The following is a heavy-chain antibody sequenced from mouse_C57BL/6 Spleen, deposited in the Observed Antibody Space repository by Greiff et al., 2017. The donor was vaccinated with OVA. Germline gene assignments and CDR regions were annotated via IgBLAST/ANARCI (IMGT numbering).Heavy chain of an antibody. Sequence: LVEPGASVKISCKASGYAFSSSWMNWVKQRPGKGLEWIGRIYPGDGDTNYNGKFKGKATLTADKSSSTAYMQLSSLTSEDSAVYFCARDTTWYFDVWGTGTTVTVSS. CDR2: IYPGDGDT. V-gene: IGHV1-82*01. D-gene: IGHD1-1*01. CDR3: ARDTTWYFDV. J-gene: IGHJ1*03. CDR1: GYAFSSSW.